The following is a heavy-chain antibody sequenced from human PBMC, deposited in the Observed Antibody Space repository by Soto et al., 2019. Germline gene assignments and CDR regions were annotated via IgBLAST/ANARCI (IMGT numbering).Heavy chain of an antibody. CDR2: INHSGST. J-gene: IGHJ2*01. V-gene: IGHV4-34*01. CDR1: GGSFSGYY. D-gene: IGHD6-6*01. CDR3: ARGPRGGLSIAARIPWYFDL. Sequence: SETLSLTCAVYGGSFSGYYWSWIRQPPGKGLEWIGEINHSGSTNYNPSLKSRVTISVDTSKNQFSLKLSSVTAADTAVYYCARGPRGGLSIAARIPWYFDLWGRGTLVTVSS.